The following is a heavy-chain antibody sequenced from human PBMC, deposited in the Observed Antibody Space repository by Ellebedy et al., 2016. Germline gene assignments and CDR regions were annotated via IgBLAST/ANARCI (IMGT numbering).Heavy chain of an antibody. D-gene: IGHD2-8*01. J-gene: IGHJ4*02. CDR3: ARSAIVVMVYAPFDY. Sequence: GSLRLSCTVSGGSISSSSYYWGWIRQPPGKGLEWIGSIYYSGSTYYNPSLKSRVTISVDTSKNQFSLKLSSVTAADTAVYYCARSAIVVMVYAPFDYWGQGTLVTVSS. CDR2: IYYSGST. CDR1: GGSISSSSYY. V-gene: IGHV4-39*07.